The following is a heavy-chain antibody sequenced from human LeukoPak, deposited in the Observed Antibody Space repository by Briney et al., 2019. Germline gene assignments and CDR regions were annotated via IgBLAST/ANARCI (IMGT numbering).Heavy chain of an antibody. J-gene: IGHJ4*02. V-gene: IGHV4-59*01. CDR1: GGSISSYY. CDR2: IYYSGST. D-gene: IGHD4-17*01. CDR3: ARNDYGDYDFDY. Sequence: SETLSLTCTVSGGSISSYYWSWIRQPPGKGLEWVGYIYYSGSTNYNPSLKSRVTISVDTSKNQFSLKLSSVTAADTAVYYCARNDYGDYDFDYWGQGTLVTVSS.